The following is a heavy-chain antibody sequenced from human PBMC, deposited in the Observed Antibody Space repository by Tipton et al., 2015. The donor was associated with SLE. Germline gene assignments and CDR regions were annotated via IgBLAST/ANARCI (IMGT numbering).Heavy chain of an antibody. CDR2: IYYSGST. CDR3: ARGERD. J-gene: IGHJ4*02. CDR1: GGSISSGSYY. V-gene: IGHV4-39*07. Sequence: TLSLTCTVSGGSISSGSYYWGWIRQPPGKGLEWIGSIYYSGSTHYNPSLKSRVTISVDTSKNQFSLKLTSVTAADTAVYFCARGERDWGQGTLVTVSS.